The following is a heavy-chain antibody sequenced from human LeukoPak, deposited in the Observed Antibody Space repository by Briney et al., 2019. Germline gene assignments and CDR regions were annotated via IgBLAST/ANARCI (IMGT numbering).Heavy chain of an antibody. V-gene: IGHV3-7*03. J-gene: IGHJ6*03. CDR1: GFTFSRSW. CDR3: AKDRQGFGFGEQLDYYYMDV. D-gene: IGHD3-10*01. CDR2: IKQDGTSK. Sequence: PGGSLRLSCAASGFTFSRSWMGWVRQAPGKGLEWVANIKQDGTSKYYEDSLKGRFTISRDNSKNTLYLQINSLRAEDTAVYYCAKDRQGFGFGEQLDYYYMDVWGKGTTVTVSS.